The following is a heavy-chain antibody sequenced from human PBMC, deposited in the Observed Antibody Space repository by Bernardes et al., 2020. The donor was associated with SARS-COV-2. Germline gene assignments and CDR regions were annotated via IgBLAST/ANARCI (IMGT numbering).Heavy chain of an antibody. D-gene: IGHD2-2*01. J-gene: IGHJ4*02. V-gene: IGHV3-7*01. CDR3: ARGRCSSTSCYSY. CDR2: IKRDGSEK. CDR1: GFSLSDYW. Sequence: GGSLRLSCAASGFSLSDYWMSWVRQAPGKGLEWVANIKRDGSEKYYVDSVKGRFTISRDNPRNSLYLQMDSLRAEDTAVYYCARGRCSSTSCYSYWGQGTLVTVSS.